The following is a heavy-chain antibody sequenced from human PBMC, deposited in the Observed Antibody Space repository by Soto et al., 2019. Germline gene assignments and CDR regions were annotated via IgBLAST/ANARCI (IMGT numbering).Heavy chain of an antibody. D-gene: IGHD3-22*01. Sequence: PGGSLRLSCAASGFTFGDYYMSWIRQAPGKGLEWVSYISSSGSSTYYVDSVRGRFTISRDNAKNSLYLQMDSLGAEDTAVYYCAKGTYDYDSSGPPLIDYWGQGTLVTVSS. J-gene: IGHJ4*02. CDR3: AKGTYDYDSSGPPLIDY. CDR1: GFTFGDYY. V-gene: IGHV3-11*01. CDR2: ISSSGSST.